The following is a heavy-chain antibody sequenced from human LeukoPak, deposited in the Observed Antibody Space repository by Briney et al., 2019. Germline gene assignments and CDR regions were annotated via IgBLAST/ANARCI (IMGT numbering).Heavy chain of an antibody. CDR1: GGSISSYY. CDR3: ARGRRYYYDSSGYSSPYYYGMDV. J-gene: IGHJ6*02. CDR2: IYYSGST. V-gene: IGHV4-59*01. Sequence: SETLSLTCTVSGGSISSYYWSWIRQPPGKGLEWLGYIYYSGSTNYNPSLKSRVTISVDTSKNQFSLKLSSVTAADTAVYYCARGRRYYYDSSGYSSPYYYGMDVWGQGTTVTVSS. D-gene: IGHD3-22*01.